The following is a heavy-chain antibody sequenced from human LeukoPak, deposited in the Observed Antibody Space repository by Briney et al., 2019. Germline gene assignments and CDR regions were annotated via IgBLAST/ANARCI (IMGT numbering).Heavy chain of an antibody. Sequence: SVQVSCKASGGTFSSYAISWVRPAPAQGLEWMGRIIPIFGTANYAQKFQGRVTITTGEATSTAYMELSSLRSEDTAVYYCATGIVVVPAAIVGAYYYMDVWGKGTTVTVSS. CDR1: GGTFSSYA. D-gene: IGHD2-2*01. V-gene: IGHV1-69*05. J-gene: IGHJ6*03. CDR3: ATGIVVVPAAIVGAYYYMDV. CDR2: IIPIFGTA.